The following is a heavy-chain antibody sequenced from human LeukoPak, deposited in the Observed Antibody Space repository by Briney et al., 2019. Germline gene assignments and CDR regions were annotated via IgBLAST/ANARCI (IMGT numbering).Heavy chain of an antibody. CDR3: ARHYVVRLGEPLDAFDI. D-gene: IGHD3-16*01. J-gene: IGHJ3*02. CDR1: GDSVSGYY. CDR2: THHSGNT. Sequence: PSETLSLTCIVSGDSVSGYYWNWIRQPPGKGLEWIGYTHHSGNTLYNPSLKSRVTTSVDTSKNQFSLSLSSVTAADTAVYYCARHYVVRLGEPLDAFDIWGQGTMVTVSS. V-gene: IGHV4-59*08.